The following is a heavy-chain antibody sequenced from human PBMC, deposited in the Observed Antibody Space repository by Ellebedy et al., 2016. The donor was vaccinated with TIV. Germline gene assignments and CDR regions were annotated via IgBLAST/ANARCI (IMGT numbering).Heavy chain of an antibody. D-gene: IGHD6-19*01. CDR3: ARGTTPYSSGWYSARYGMDV. CDR1: GGSISSSSYY. CDR2: IYYSGST. J-gene: IGHJ6*02. Sequence: SETLSLTXTVSGGSISSSSYYWGWIRQPPGKGLEWIGSIYYSGSTYYNPSLKSRVTISVDTSKNQFSLKLSSVTAADTAVYYCARGTTPYSSGWYSARYGMDVWGQGTTVTVSS. V-gene: IGHV4-39*07.